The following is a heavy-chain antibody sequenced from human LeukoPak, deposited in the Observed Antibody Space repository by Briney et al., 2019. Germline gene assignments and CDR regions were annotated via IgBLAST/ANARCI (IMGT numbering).Heavy chain of an antibody. J-gene: IGHJ4*02. D-gene: IGHD2-21*01. CDR3: ARGVVIAPQTFDY. Sequence: GSLRLSCAASEFSVGSNYMTWIRQPPGKGLEWIGYIYYSGSTNYNPSLKSRVTISVDTSKNQFSLKLSSVTAADTAVYYCARGVVIAPQTFDYWGQGTLVTVSS. V-gene: IGHV4-59*02. CDR2: IYYSGST. CDR1: EFSVGSNY.